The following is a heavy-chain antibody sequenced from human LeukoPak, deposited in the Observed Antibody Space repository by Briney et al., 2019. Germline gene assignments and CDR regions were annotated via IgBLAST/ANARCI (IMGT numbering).Heavy chain of an antibody. J-gene: IGHJ5*02. CDR2: IDPSDSYT. V-gene: IGHV5-10-1*01. CDR3: ARLHPTYCTSGLCYWFDP. Sequence: PGESLKISCKGSGYSFRSYWITWGRQMPGKGLEWVGRIDPSDSYTNYSPSFEGHVTISADKSISTAYLQWSSLKASDTAMYYCARLHPTYCTSGLCYWFDPWGQGTLVTVSS. CDR1: GYSFRSYW. D-gene: IGHD2-8*01.